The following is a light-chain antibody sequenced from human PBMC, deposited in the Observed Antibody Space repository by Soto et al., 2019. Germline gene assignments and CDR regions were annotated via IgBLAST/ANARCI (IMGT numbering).Light chain of an antibody. CDR1: QSVLYSSNDKNY. CDR3: QQYYSTPRT. CDR2: WAS. Sequence: DVVITQSQASLAVSLGERATIDCKSSQSVLYSSNDKNYLAWYQQKPGQPPKLLIYWASTRESGVPDRFSGSGSGTDFTLTISSLQAEDVAVYYCQQYYSTPRTFGQGTKVDIK. J-gene: IGKJ1*01. V-gene: IGKV4-1*01.